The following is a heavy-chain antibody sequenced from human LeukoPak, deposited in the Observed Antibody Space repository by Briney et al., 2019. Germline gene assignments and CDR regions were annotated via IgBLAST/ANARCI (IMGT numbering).Heavy chain of an antibody. CDR3: AKLVGTTIYYGMDV. D-gene: IGHD1-26*01. J-gene: IGHJ6*02. V-gene: IGHV3-23*01. CDR1: GFTFSSYA. CDR2: INESGGSP. Sequence: AGGSLRLSCAASGFTFSSYAMSWVRRAPGKGLEWVSVINESGGSPYYADSVKGRFTISKDNSKNTLYLQVNILRAEDTAVYYCAKLVGTTIYYGMDVWGQGTTVTVSS.